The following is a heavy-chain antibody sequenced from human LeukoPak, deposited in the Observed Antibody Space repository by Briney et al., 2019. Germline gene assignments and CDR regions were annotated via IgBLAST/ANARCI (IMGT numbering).Heavy chain of an antibody. D-gene: IGHD6-25*01. V-gene: IGHV3-7*01. J-gene: IGHJ4*02. CDR2: IKPDGSET. Sequence: PGGSLRLSCAASGFTFSSHWMNWIRQVPGKGLEWVANIKPDGSETHYVDSVRGRFTVSRDNAQNSLSLQMNNLRAEDTAVYYCLASGGYWGQGTLVIASS. CDR1: GFTFSSHW. CDR3: LASGGY.